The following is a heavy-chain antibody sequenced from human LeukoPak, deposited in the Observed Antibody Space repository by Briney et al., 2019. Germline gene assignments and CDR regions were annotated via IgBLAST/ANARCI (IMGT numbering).Heavy chain of an antibody. Sequence: GGSLRLSCTASGFTFGDYAMSWFRQAPGKGLEWVGFIRSKAYGGTTEYAASVKGRFTISRDDSKSIAYLQMNSLRAEDTAVYYCARGFVPPQLAAGTDYYYGMDVWGQGTTVTVSS. CDR1: GFTFGDYA. D-gene: IGHD6-13*01. CDR2: IRSKAYGGTT. CDR3: ARGFVPPQLAAGTDYYYGMDV. J-gene: IGHJ6*02. V-gene: IGHV3-49*03.